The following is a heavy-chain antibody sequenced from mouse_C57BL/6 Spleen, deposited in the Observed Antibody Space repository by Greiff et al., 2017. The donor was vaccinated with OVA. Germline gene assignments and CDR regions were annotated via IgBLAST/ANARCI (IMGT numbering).Heavy chain of an antibody. V-gene: IGHV14-4*01. CDR1: GFNINDDY. J-gene: IGHJ1*03. CDR3: TSYYYGSSSDWYFDV. CDR2: IDPENGDT. Sequence: VQLQQSGAELVRPGASVKLSCTASGFNINDDYMHWVKQRPEQGLEWIGWIDPENGDTEYASKFQGKATITADTSSNTAYLQLSSLTSEDTAVYYCTSYYYGSSSDWYFDVWGTGTTVTVSS. D-gene: IGHD1-1*01.